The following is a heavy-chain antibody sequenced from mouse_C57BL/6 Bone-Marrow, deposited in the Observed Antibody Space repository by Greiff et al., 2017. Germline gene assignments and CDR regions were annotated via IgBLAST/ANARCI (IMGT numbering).Heavy chain of an antibody. CDR1: GYTFTSYW. CDR2: IHPNSGST. J-gene: IGHJ1*03. CDR3: AIYGPNWYFDV. Sequence: QVQLQQPGAELVKPGASVKLSCKASGYTFTSYWMHWVKQRPGQGLEWIGMIHPNSGSTNYNEKFKSKATLPVDKSSSTAYMQLSSLTSEDSAVYYCAIYGPNWYFDVWGTGTTVTVSS. D-gene: IGHD1-1*02. V-gene: IGHV1-64*01.